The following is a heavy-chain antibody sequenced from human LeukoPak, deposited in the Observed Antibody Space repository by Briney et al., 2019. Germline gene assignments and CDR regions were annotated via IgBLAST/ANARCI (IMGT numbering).Heavy chain of an antibody. Sequence: GGSLRLSCAASGFTFSRYWMNWVRQVPGKGLVWVSRINRDGSIISYADSVRGRFTISRDNAKNTLYLQMNGLRAEDTAVYYCARNGLGEWELLHVWGQGTLVTVSS. J-gene: IGHJ4*02. V-gene: IGHV3-74*01. CDR2: INRDGSII. CDR3: ARNGLGEWELLHV. CDR1: GFTFSRYW. D-gene: IGHD1-26*01.